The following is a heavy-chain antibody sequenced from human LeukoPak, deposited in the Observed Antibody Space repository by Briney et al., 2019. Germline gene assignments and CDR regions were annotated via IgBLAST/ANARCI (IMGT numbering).Heavy chain of an antibody. V-gene: IGHV3-23*01. J-gene: IGHJ4*02. CDR2: ISGSGGST. CDR3: AKGDSSLNYYFDY. CDR1: GFTFSTYA. D-gene: IGHD6-13*01. Sequence: GGSLRLSCAASGFTFSTYAMSWVRQAPGKGLEWVSGISGSGGSTYHADSVKGRFTVTRDNSKNTLYLQMNSLRAEDAAVYYCAKGDSSLNYYFDYWGQGTLVTVSS.